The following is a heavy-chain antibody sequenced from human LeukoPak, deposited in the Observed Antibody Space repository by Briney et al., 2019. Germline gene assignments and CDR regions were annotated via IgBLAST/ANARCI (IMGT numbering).Heavy chain of an antibody. J-gene: IGHJ5*02. CDR2: ISGSGGST. Sequence: PGGSLRLSCAASGFTFSSYAMSWVRQAPGKGLEWVSAISGSGGSTYYADSVKGRFTISRDNSKNTLYLQMNSLRAEDTAVYYCAKTVYYYGSGSYVGWFDPWGQGTLVTVSS. D-gene: IGHD3-10*01. CDR1: GFTFSSYA. CDR3: AKTVYYYGSGSYVGWFDP. V-gene: IGHV3-23*01.